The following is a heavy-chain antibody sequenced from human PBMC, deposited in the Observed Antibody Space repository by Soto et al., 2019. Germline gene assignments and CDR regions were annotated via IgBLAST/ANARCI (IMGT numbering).Heavy chain of an antibody. CDR3: ARGLRSGSYYVPFDY. Sequence: ASVKVSCKASGGTFSNYAISWVRQAPGQGLEWMGGIIPIFGTANYAQKFQGRVTITADESTSTAYMELSSLRSEDTAVYYCARGLRSGSYYVPFDYWGQGTLVTVSS. J-gene: IGHJ4*02. V-gene: IGHV1-69*13. CDR2: IIPIFGTA. CDR1: GGTFSNYA. D-gene: IGHD1-26*01.